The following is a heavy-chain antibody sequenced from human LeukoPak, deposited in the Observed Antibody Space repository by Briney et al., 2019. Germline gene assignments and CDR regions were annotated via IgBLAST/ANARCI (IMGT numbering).Heavy chain of an antibody. CDR3: ARQGGGFWYFGL. CDR1: GGSISSYY. Sequence: SETLSLTCTVSGGSISSYYWSWIRQPPGKGLEWIGYIHYSGSTNYNPSLKSRVTISVDTSKNQFSLKLSSVTAADTAVYYCARQGGGFWYFGLWGRGTLVTVSS. D-gene: IGHD6-25*01. CDR2: IHYSGST. J-gene: IGHJ2*01. V-gene: IGHV4-59*08.